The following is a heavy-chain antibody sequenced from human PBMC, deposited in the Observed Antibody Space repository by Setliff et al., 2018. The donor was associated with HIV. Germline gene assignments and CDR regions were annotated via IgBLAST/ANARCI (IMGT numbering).Heavy chain of an antibody. Sequence: PGGSLRLSCAASGFTFSSYWMHWVRQAPGKGLVWVSRINSDGSSTSYADSVKGRFTISRDNAKNSLYLEMKSLRAEDTAVYYCARDMYYYDSSASHFDFWGQGTLVTVSS. CDR1: GFTFSSYW. CDR3: ARDMYYYDSSASHFDF. CDR2: INSDGSST. V-gene: IGHV3-74*01. J-gene: IGHJ4*02. D-gene: IGHD3-22*01.